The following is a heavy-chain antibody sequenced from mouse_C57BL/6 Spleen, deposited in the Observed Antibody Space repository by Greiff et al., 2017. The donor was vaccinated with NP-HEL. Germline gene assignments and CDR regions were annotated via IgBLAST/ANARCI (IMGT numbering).Heavy chain of an antibody. CDR1: GFNIKDYY. V-gene: IGHV14-1*01. CDR2: IDPEDGDT. D-gene: IGHD1-1*01. CDR3: TLYYYGSSYLYYYAMDY. Sequence: EVQLQQSGAELVRPGASVKLSCTASGFNIKDYYMHWVKQRPEQGLEWIGRIDPEDGDTEYAPKFQGKATMTADTSSNTAYLQLSSLTSEDTAVYYCTLYYYGSSYLYYYAMDYWGQGTSVTVSS. J-gene: IGHJ4*01.